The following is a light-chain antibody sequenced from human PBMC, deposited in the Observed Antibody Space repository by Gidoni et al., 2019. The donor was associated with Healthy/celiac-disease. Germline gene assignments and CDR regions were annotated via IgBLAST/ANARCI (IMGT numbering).Light chain of an antibody. CDR3: QQYYSTPRT. V-gene: IGKV4-1*01. J-gene: IGKJ1*01. Sequence: DIVMTQSPDYLAVSLGERATINCKSSQSVLYSSNNKNYLAWYQQKPGQPPKLLIYWASTRESGVPDRFSGSGSGIDFTLTISSLQAEDVAVYYCQQYYSTPRTFGQGTKVEIK. CDR1: QSVLYSSNNKNY. CDR2: WAS.